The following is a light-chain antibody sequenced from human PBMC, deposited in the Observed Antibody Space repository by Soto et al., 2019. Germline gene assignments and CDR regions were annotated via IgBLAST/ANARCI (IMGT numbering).Light chain of an antibody. CDR2: SIS. Sequence: ESLLTQSPGTLSLSPVERATLSCRASQMVSSSYLAWYQQKPGQAPRLLIYSISSRATGIPDRFSGSGSGTDSTLTPSRLEPQDFAVYYCQQYRSSRTFGPGTKV. CDR1: QMVSSSY. CDR3: QQYRSSRT. J-gene: IGKJ1*01. V-gene: IGKV3-20*01.